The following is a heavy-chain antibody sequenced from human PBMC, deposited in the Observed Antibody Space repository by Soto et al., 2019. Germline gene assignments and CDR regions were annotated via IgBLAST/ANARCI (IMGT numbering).Heavy chain of an antibody. D-gene: IGHD6-19*01. J-gene: IGHJ4*02. CDR3: AREIAVAGSFDY. CDR2: IYYSGST. V-gene: IGHV4-31*03. CDR1: GGSISSGGYY. Sequence: KASETLSLTCTVSGGSISSGGYYWSWIRQHPGKGLEWIGYIYYSGSTYYNPSLKSRVTISVDTSKNQFSLKLSSVTAADTAVYYCAREIAVAGSFDYWGQGTLVTVSS.